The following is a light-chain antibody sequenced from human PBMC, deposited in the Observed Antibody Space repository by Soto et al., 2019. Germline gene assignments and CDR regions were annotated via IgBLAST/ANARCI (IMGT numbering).Light chain of an antibody. CDR2: DAS. J-gene: IGKJ5*01. CDR3: QQRSNWLIT. V-gene: IGKV3-11*01. CDR1: QSVSSY. Sequence: EVVFTQSPATLSFSPWERSTLSCRASQSVSSYLAWYQQKPGQAPRLLIYDASNRATGIPARFSGSGSGTDFTLTISSLEPEDFAVYYCQQRSNWLITFGQGTRLEL.